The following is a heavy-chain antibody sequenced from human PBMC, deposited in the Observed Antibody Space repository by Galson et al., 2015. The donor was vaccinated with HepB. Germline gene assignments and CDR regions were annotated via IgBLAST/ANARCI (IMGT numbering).Heavy chain of an antibody. D-gene: IGHD3-3*01. J-gene: IGHJ4*02. V-gene: IGHV3-48*01. Sequence: ALRLSCAASGFTFSSYSMNWVRQAPGKGLEWVSYISSSSSTIYYADSVKGRFTISRDNAKNSLYLQMNSLRAEDTAVYYCARDGRTIFGVVYYFDYWGQGTLVTVSS. CDR2: ISSSSSTI. CDR3: ARDGRTIFGVVYYFDY. CDR1: GFTFSSYS.